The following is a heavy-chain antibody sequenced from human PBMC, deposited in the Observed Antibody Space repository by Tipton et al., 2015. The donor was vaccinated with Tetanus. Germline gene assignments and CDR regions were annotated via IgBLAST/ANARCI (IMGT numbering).Heavy chain of an antibody. D-gene: IGHD4-17*01. CDR2: IYYSGIT. V-gene: IGHV4-59*01. J-gene: IGHJ6*02. CDR1: GGSIGSYY. CDR3: ARDYGAPDYYDGMDV. Sequence: TLSLTCAVSGGSIGSYYWTWIRQPPGKGLEWIGHIYYSGITDYNPSLKSRVSMSVDTSKNQFSLKLRSVTAADTAVYYCARDYGAPDYYDGMDVWGRGTTVTVSS.